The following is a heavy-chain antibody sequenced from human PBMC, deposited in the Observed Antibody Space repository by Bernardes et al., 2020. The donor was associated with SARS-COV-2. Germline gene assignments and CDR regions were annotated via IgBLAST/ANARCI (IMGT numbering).Heavy chain of an antibody. CDR2: FDPEDGET. J-gene: IGHJ4*02. V-gene: IGHV1-24*01. Sequence: ASVKVSCKVSGYTLTELSMHWVRQAPGKGLEWMGGFDPEDGETIYAQKFQGRVTMTEDTSTDTAYMELSSLRSEDTAVYYCATQVAYYDILTGHRAFDYWGQGTLVTVSS. CDR3: ATQVAYYDILTGHRAFDY. D-gene: IGHD3-9*01. CDR1: GYTLTELS.